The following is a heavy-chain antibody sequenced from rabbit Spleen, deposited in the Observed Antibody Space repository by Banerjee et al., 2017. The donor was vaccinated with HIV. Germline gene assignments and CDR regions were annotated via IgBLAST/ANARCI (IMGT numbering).Heavy chain of an antibody. V-gene: IGHV1S39*01. CDR3: ARDAGSGHYIDAYFDL. D-gene: IGHD8-1*01. CDR2: IEPIFGTT. Sequence: QEQLVESGGGLVQPGGSLKLSCTASGFELSSYGVSWVRQAPGKGLEWIGYIEPIFGTTYYATWVNGRFTISKTSSTTVTLQMTSLTVADTATYFCARDAGSGHYIDAYFDLWGPGTLVTVS. CDR1: GFELSSYG. J-gene: IGHJ4*01.